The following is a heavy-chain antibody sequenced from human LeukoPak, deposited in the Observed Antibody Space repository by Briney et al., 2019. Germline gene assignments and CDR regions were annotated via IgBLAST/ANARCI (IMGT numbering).Heavy chain of an antibody. J-gene: IGHJ4*02. D-gene: IGHD3-3*01. CDR3: AKRSGGPSPFDY. V-gene: IGHV3-23*01. CDR2: ISGSGIRR. Sequence: GGSLRLPCAASGFTFSSYGMTWVRQAPGKGLEWVSDISGSGIRRDYADSVKGRFTISRDNSKNTLFLQMNSPRAEDTALYFCAKRSGGPSPFDYWGQGTLVTVSS. CDR1: GFTFSSYG.